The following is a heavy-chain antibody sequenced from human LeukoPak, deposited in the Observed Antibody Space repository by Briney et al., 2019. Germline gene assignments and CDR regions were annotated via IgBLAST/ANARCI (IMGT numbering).Heavy chain of an antibody. D-gene: IGHD2-15*01. CDR3: ARRRPASCLDY. Sequence: PGGSLRLSCAASGFTFSSYSMNWVRQAPGKGLEWVSYISSSSGTIYYADSVKGRFTISRDNSMNTLFLQMNSLRAEDTAMYYCARRRPASCLDYWGQGTLVTVSS. V-gene: IGHV3-48*01. J-gene: IGHJ4*02. CDR2: ISSSSGTI. CDR1: GFTFSSYS.